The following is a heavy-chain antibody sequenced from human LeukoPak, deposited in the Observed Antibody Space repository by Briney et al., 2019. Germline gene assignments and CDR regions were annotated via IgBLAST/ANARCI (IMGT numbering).Heavy chain of an antibody. CDR2: IYYGGST. CDR3: ARYHQGFDDY. J-gene: IGHJ4*02. D-gene: IGHD3-9*01. CDR1: GGSISSSSYY. V-gene: IGHV4-39*07. Sequence: PSETLSLTCTVSGGSISSSSYYWGWIRQPPGKGLEWIGSIYYGGSTYYNPSLKSRVTISVDTSKNQFSLKLSSVTAADTAVYYCARYHQGFDDYWGQGTLVTVSS.